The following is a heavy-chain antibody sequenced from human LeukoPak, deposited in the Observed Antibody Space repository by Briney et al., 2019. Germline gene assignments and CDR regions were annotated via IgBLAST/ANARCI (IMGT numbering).Heavy chain of an antibody. D-gene: IGHD4-17*01. CDR1: GGTFSSYA. CDR2: IIPIFRTA. V-gene: IGHV1-69*05. J-gene: IGHJ5*02. Sequence: SVKVSCKASGGTFSSYAISWVRQAPGQGLEWMGRIIPIFRTANYAQKFQGRVTITTDESTSTAYMELSSLRSEDTAVYYCAREGSYGDHRGYNWFDPWGQGTLVTVSS. CDR3: AREGSYGDHRGYNWFDP.